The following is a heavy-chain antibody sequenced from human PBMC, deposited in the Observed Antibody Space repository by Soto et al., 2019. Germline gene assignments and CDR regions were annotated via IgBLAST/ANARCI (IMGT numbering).Heavy chain of an antibody. CDR1: GFTFSSYA. J-gene: IGHJ4*02. CDR2: ISGSGGST. V-gene: IGHV3-23*01. Sequence: GSLRLSCAASGFTFSSYAMSWVRQAPGKGLEWVSAISGSGGSTYYADPVKGRFTISRDNSKNTLYLQMNSLRAEDTAVYYCAKGPGSWYLYYFDYWGQGTLVTVSS. CDR3: AKGPGSWYLYYFDY. D-gene: IGHD6-13*01.